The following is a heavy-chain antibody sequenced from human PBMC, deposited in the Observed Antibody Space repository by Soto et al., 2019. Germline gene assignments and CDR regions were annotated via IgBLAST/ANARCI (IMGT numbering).Heavy chain of an antibody. V-gene: IGHV3-23*01. CDR2: ITATGDRT. Sequence: PGGSLRLSCADSRFRFSSYSMSWVRQTPGKGLEWVAAITATGDRTYYADSVTGRFTISRDNSKKTHYLQMTSLRAEDTAMYYCATMNGYFEYWGQGTPVTVYS. CDR3: ATMNGYFEY. D-gene: IGHD3-22*01. J-gene: IGHJ4*02. CDR1: RFRFSSYS.